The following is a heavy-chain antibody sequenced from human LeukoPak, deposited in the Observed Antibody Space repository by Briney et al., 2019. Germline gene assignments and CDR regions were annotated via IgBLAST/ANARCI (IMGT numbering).Heavy chain of an antibody. CDR2: IYYSGST. J-gene: IGHJ4*02. V-gene: IGHV4-30-4*01. D-gene: IGHD2-2*02. CDR1: GGSISSGDYY. Sequence: PSETLSLTCTVSGGSISSGDYYWSWIRQPPGKGLEWIGYIYYSGSTYYNPSLKSRVTISVDTSKNQFSLKLSSVTAADTAVYYCAAYCSSTSCYRFDYWGQGTLVTVSS. CDR3: AAYCSSTSCYRFDY.